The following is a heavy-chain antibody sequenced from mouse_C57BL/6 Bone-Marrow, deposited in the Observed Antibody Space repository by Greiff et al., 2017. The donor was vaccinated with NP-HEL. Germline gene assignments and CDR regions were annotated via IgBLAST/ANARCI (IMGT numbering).Heavy chain of an antibody. V-gene: IGHV14-4*01. CDR2: IDPENGDT. CDR1: GFNIKDDY. J-gene: IGHJ4*01. CDR3: TTHDYPYAMDY. Sequence: EVKLVESGAELVRPGASVKLSCTASGFNIKDDYMHWVKQRPEQGLEWIGWIDPENGDTEYASKFQGKATITADTSSNTAYLQLSSLTSEDTAVYYCTTHDYPYAMDYWGQGTSVTVSS. D-gene: IGHD2-13*01.